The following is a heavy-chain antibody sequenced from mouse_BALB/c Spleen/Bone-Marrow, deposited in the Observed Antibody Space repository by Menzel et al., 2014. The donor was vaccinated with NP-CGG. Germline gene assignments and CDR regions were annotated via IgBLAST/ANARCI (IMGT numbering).Heavy chain of an antibody. CDR1: GYTFTDYE. CDR2: IHPGSGGT. Sequence: QVQLQQPGAELVRPGASVELSCKALGYTFTDYEMHWVKQTPVRGLEWIGVIHPGSGGTAYNQKFKGKVTLTADKSSTTAYMDLSSLTSEGSAVYYCARWEYYAMVYWGQGTPSTVPS. CDR3: ARWEYYAMVY. V-gene: IGHV1-15*01. J-gene: IGHJ4*01. D-gene: IGHD4-1*01.